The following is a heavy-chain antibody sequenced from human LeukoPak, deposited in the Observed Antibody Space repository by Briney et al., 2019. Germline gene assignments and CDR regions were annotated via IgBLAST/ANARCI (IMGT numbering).Heavy chain of an antibody. D-gene: IGHD4-23*01. J-gene: IGHJ4*02. CDR2: IDSDGSRT. CDR3: ARTYGGFDY. V-gene: IGHV3-74*01. Sequence: GGSLRLSCAASRFTFSIFAMNWVRQAPGKGLVWVSRIDSDGSRTTYAHSVKGRFTISRDNAKNTLYLQMNSLRAEDTAVYYCARTYGGFDYWGQGTLVTVSS. CDR1: RFTFSIFA.